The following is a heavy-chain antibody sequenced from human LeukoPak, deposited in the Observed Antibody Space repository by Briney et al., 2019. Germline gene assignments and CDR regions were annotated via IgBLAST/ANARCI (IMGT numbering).Heavy chain of an antibody. CDR3: AKGSGYYYYYAMDV. CDR2: ISYDGSNK. Sequence: GRSLRLSCAASGFTFSSYGMHWVRQAPGKGLEWVAVISYDGSNKYYADSVKGRFTISRDNSKNTLYLQMNSPRAEDTAVYYCAKGSGYYYYYAMDVWGQGTTVTVSS. CDR1: GFTFSSYG. V-gene: IGHV3-30*18. J-gene: IGHJ6*02.